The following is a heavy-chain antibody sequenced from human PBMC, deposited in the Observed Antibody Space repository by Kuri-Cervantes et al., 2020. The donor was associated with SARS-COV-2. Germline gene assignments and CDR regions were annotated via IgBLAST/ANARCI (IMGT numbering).Heavy chain of an antibody. CDR1: GGSLTITNW. CDR3: ARHRWFDP. D-gene: IGHD1-14*01. V-gene: IGHV4-4*02. CDR2: IHHSGDT. Sequence: SCAVSGGSLTITNWWSWVRQPPGKGLEWIGEIHHSGDTSYNSSLKSRVTISLDKSKNQFSLKLNSVTAADTAVYYCARHRWFDPWGQGTLVTVSS. J-gene: IGHJ5*02.